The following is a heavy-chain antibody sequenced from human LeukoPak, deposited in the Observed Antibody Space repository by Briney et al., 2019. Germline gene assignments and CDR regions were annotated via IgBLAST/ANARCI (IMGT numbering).Heavy chain of an antibody. D-gene: IGHD6-6*01. J-gene: IGHJ6*03. Sequence: SETLSLTCTVSGGSISSYYWSWIRQPPGKGLEWIGYIYYSGSTNYNPSLKSRVTISVDTSKNQFSLKLSPVTAADTAVYYCARTEYSSSPYYYYYYMDVWGKGTTVTVSS. CDR2: IYYSGST. CDR1: GGSISSYY. V-gene: IGHV4-59*01. CDR3: ARTEYSSSPYYYYYYMDV.